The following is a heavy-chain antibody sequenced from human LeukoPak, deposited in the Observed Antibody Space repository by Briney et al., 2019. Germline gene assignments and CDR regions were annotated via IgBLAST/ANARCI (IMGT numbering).Heavy chain of an antibody. J-gene: IGHJ3*02. CDR2: ISSSSSYI. V-gene: IGHV3-21*01. CDR3: ARSHPDAFDI. Sequence: GGYLRLSCAASGFTFSSHSMNWVRQAPGKGLERVSSISSSSSYIYYADSVKGRFTISRDNAKNSLHLQMNSLRAGDTAAYYCARSHPDAFDIWGQGTMVTVSS. CDR1: GFTFSSHS.